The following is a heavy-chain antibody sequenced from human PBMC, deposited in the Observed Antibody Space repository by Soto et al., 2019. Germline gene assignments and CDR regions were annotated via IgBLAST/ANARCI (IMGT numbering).Heavy chain of an antibody. V-gene: IGHV5-51*01. CDR1: GYSFRNYW. CDR2: IYPGDSDT. Sequence: GGSLKISCKGSGYSFRNYWIGWVRQVPGKGLEWMGIIYPGDSDTRYSPSFQGQVTISADKSISTAYLQWRSLKASDSAMYYCARSRITGSTWTFDYWGQETLVTVSS. D-gene: IGHD1-20*01. J-gene: IGHJ4*02. CDR3: ARSRITGSTWTFDY.